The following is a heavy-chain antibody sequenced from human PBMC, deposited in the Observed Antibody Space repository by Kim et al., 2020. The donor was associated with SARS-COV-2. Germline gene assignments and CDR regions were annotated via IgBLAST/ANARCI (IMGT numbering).Heavy chain of an antibody. V-gene: IGHV3-30*04. Sequence: GGSLRLSCAASGFTFSSYAMHWVRQAPGKGLEWVAVISYDGSNKYYADSVKGRFTISRDNSKNTLYLQMNSLRAEDTAVYYCASGYCGGDCFDSYWGQGTLVTVSS. CDR3: ASGYCGGDCFDSY. CDR1: GFTFSSYA. D-gene: IGHD2-21*02. J-gene: IGHJ4*02. CDR2: ISYDGSNK.